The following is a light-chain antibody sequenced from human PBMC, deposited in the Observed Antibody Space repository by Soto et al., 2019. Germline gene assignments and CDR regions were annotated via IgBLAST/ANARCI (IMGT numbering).Light chain of an antibody. CDR3: QQYDNFPWT. Sequence: DIQTTQSPSSLSAFVGDTVTITCQASQDINKYSNWYQQKPGKAPKLLIYDASNLETGVPSRFSGSGSGTSFTFTISSLQPEDIATYYCQQYDNFPWTFGQGTKVEIE. CDR1: QDINKY. V-gene: IGKV1-33*01. CDR2: DAS. J-gene: IGKJ1*01.